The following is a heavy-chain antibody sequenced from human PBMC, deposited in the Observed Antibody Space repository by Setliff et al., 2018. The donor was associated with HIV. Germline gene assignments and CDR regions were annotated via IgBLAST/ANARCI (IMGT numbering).Heavy chain of an antibody. J-gene: IGHJ4*02. CDR3: AAGGLRYFDWLLE. Sequence: SETLSLTCTVSGGSISSYYWSWIRQPAGKGLEWIGGIYNSGSTNYNPSLKSRVTISVDTSKNQFSLKLSSVTAADTAVYYCAAGGLRYFDWLLEWGQGTLVTVSS. CDR2: IYNSGST. V-gene: IGHV4-4*07. CDR1: GGSISSYY. D-gene: IGHD3-9*01.